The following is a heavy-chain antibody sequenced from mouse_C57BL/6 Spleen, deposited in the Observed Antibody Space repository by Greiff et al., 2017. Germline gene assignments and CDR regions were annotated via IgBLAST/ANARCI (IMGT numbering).Heavy chain of an antibody. Sequence: VKLQQSGAELVKPGASVKISCKASGYAFSSYWMNWVKQRPGKGLEWIGQIYPGDGDTTYNGKFKGKATLTADKSSSTAYMQLSILTSEECAVYFFARDDYDDYWGQGTTLTVSS. CDR2: IYPGDGDT. CDR1: GYAFSSYW. CDR3: ARDDYDDY. D-gene: IGHD2-4*01. V-gene: IGHV1-80*01. J-gene: IGHJ2*01.